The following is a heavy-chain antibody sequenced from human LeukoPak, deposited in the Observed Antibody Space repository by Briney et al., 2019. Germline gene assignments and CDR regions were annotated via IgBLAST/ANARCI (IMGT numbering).Heavy chain of an antibody. CDR2: VSFERNDK. V-gene: IGHV3-30*03. D-gene: IGHD1-26*01. J-gene: IGHJ4*02. CDR1: GFNFRSFG. Sequence: PGGSLRLSCAASGFNFRSFGFHWVRQAPGKGLEWLAIVSFERNDKYYADSVKGRFTISGDESKNTLYLQMNSLRSEDTAVYYCARDPLRRGTSYLDNWGQGTLVTVAS. CDR3: ARDPLRRGTSYLDN.